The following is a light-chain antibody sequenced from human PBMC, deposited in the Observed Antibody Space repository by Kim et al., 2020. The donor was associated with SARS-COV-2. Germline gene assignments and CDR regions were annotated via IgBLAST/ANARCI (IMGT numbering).Light chain of an antibody. CDR2: GAS. CDR1: QGLGNA. V-gene: IGKV1-13*02. Sequence: GDRVTITCRASQGLGNALAWYQQKPGKSPKLLIYGASNMEKWVPSRFSGSGSGTEFTLTINSLQPEDSATYFCQLYNTYPMPFGQGTRLEIK. J-gene: IGKJ5*01. CDR3: QLYNTYPMP.